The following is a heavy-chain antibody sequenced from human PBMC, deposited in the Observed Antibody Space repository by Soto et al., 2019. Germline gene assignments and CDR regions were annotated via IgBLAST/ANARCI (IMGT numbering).Heavy chain of an antibody. J-gene: IGHJ4*02. CDR2: ISYDGGLQ. V-gene: IGHV3-30*03. D-gene: IGHD5-18*01. CDR1: GFTFTSYG. CDR3: VSDRGYGHASVPYS. Sequence: QANLVESGGGVVQPGRSLRLSCAASGFTFTSYGMHWVRQAPGTRLEWVAVISYDGGLQHYADSVKGRFTISRDNSKNMVLLQMNSLIAEDTAVYYCVSDRGYGHASVPYSWGQGTLVSVSS.